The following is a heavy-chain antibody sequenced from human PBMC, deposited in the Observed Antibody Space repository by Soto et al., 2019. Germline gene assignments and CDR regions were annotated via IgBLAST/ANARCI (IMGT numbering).Heavy chain of an antibody. Sequence: QVQLVQSGAEVKKPGASVKVSCKVSGYTLTELSMHWVRQAPGKGLEWMGGFDPEDGETIYAQKFQGRVTMTEGTSTDTAYMELSSLRSEDTAVYYCATGGETGTTSRWAYWGQGTLVTVSS. CDR3: ATGGETGTTSRWAY. J-gene: IGHJ4*02. CDR1: GYTLTELS. D-gene: IGHD1-7*01. V-gene: IGHV1-24*01. CDR2: FDPEDGET.